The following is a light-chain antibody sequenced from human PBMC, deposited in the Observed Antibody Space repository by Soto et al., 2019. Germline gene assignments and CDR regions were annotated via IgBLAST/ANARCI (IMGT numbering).Light chain of an antibody. CDR1: SSNIGAGYD. J-gene: IGLJ2*01. Sequence: QSVLTQPPSVSGAPGQRVTISCTGSSSNIGAGYDVHWYQQLPGTAPKLLIYGNSNRPSGVPDRFSGSKSGTSASLAITGLQAEDEADYYCQSYDSSLSLVVGGGTKLTVL. CDR3: QSYDSSLSLV. CDR2: GNS. V-gene: IGLV1-40*01.